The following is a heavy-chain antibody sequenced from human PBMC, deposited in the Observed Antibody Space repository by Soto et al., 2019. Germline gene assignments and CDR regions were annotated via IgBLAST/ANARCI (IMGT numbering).Heavy chain of an antibody. D-gene: IGHD6-13*01. Sequence: EVQLVESGGGLVQPGGSLSLSCEASGFTFSSYWMNWVRQAPGKGLVWVSRINSDGSSTSYADSVKGRFTISRDNAKNTLYLQMNSLRAEDTAVYYCARERGKAAAVHFDYWGQGTLVTVSS. CDR2: INSDGSST. CDR1: GFTFSSYW. V-gene: IGHV3-74*01. CDR3: ARERGKAAAVHFDY. J-gene: IGHJ4*02.